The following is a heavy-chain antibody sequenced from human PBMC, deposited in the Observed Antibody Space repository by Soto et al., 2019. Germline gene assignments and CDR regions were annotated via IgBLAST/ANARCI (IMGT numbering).Heavy chain of an antibody. Sequence: EVQLVESGGGLVKPGGSLRLSCAASGFTFSNAWMNWVRQAPGKGLEWVGRIKSKTDGGTTDYAAPVKGRFTISRDDSKNTLYLQMNSLKTEDTAVYYWTTEGGSGYYPFYYYYGMDVWGQGTTVTVSS. CDR2: IKSKTDGGTT. CDR1: GFTFSNAW. D-gene: IGHD3-22*01. J-gene: IGHJ6*02. CDR3: TTEGGSGYYPFYYYYGMDV. V-gene: IGHV3-15*07.